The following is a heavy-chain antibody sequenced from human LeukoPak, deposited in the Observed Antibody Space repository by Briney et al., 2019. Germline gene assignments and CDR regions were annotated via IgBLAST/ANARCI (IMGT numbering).Heavy chain of an antibody. CDR3: AKFDYGPSYYSMDV. CDR2: IKQDGSEK. D-gene: IGHD4/OR15-4a*01. V-gene: IGHV3-7*01. Sequence: GGSLRLSCAASGFTFSSYWMSWVRQAPGKGLEWVANIKQDGSEKYYVDSVKGRFTISRDNAKNSLYLQMNSLRAEDTGVYYCAKFDYGPSYYSMDVWGKGTTVTVSS. J-gene: IGHJ6*03. CDR1: GFTFSSYW.